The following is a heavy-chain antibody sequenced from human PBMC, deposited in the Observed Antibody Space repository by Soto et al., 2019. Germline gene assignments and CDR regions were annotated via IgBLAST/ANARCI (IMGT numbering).Heavy chain of an antibody. D-gene: IGHD3-10*01. CDR1: GYTFTNYG. CDR2: INTYNGNT. Sequence: GASVKVSCKASGYTFTNYGISWVRQAPGQGLEWMGWINTYNGNTNHAQKLQGRVTMTTDTSTSTAYMELRSLRSDDTAVYYCARGVGSGTYYNQXNWFDPWGQGTLVTXSS. CDR3: ARGVGSGTYYNQXNWFDP. J-gene: IGHJ5*02. V-gene: IGHV1-18*01.